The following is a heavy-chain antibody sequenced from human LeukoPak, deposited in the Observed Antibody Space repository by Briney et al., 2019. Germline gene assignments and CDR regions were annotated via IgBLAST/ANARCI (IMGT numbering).Heavy chain of an antibody. CDR3: ARGLDQYFDY. CDR1: GFTFSSYS. V-gene: IGHV3-21*01. J-gene: IGHJ4*02. D-gene: IGHD4-11*01. CDR2: ISSSSSYI. Sequence: PGGSLRLSCAASGFTFSSYSMNWVRQAPGKGLGWVSSISSSSSYIYYADSVKGRFTISRDNAKNSLYLQMNSLRAEDTAVYYCARGLDQYFDYWGQGTLVTVSS.